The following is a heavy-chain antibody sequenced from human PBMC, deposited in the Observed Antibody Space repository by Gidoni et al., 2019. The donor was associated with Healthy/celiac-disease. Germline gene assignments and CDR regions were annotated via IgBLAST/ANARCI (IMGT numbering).Heavy chain of an antibody. CDR3: ARDAAIAAHHAFDI. V-gene: IGHV3-48*03. CDR2: ISSSGSTI. Sequence: EVQLVESGGGLVQPGGSLRLSCAASGFTFSSYEMNWVRQAPGKGLEWVSYISSSGSTIYYADSVKGRFTISRDNAKNSLYLQMNSLRAEDTAVYYCARDAAIAAHHAFDIWGQGTMVTVSS. CDR1: GFTFSSYE. J-gene: IGHJ3*02. D-gene: IGHD6-13*01.